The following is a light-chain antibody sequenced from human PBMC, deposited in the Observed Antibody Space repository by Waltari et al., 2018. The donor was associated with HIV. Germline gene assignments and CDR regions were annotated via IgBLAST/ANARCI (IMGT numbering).Light chain of an antibody. CDR2: VNSDGSH. Sequence: QPVLTQPPSASGSLGASVKLTCTLSSGHSSNAIAWHQQQPEKGPRFLMKVNSDGSHNRGAGIPYRFSGSTYGAERYLTISSLQSEDEADYYCQTWGTGIAVFGGGTKLTVL. V-gene: IGLV4-69*01. J-gene: IGLJ3*02. CDR3: QTWGTGIAV. CDR1: SGHSSNA.